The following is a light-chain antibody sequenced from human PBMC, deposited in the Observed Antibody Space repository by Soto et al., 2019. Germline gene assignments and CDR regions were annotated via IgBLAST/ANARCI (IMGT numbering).Light chain of an antibody. CDR2: AAS. J-gene: IGKJ1*01. CDR3: QQYNDWPLT. Sequence: AIRMTQSPSSFSASTGDRVTITCRSSQGISSYLAWYQQKPGKAPKLLIYAASTLQSGVPSRFSGSGSGTDFTLTISCLQSEDFATYYCQQYNDWPLTFGQGTKVDIK. CDR1: QGISSY. V-gene: IGKV1-8*01.